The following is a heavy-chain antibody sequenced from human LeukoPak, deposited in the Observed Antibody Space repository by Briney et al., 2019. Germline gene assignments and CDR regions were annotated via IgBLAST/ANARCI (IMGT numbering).Heavy chain of an antibody. D-gene: IGHD3-10*01. CDR2: INPSGGST. CDR1: GYTFTSYY. V-gene: IGHV1-46*01. J-gene: IGHJ4*02. CDR3: ARGSAPWFGELYLLDY. Sequence: ASVKVSCKASGYTFTSYYMHWVRQAPGQGLEWMGIINPSGGSTSYAQKFQGRVTITRNTSISTAYTELSSLRSEDTAVYYCARGSAPWFGELYLLDYWGQGTLVTVSS.